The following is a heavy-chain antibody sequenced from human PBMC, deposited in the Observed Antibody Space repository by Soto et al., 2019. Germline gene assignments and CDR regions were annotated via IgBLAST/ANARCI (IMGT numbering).Heavy chain of an antibody. V-gene: IGHV4-31*03. CDR3: ARVGNTEEFDY. CDR2: IYYSGSP. D-gene: IGHD7-27*01. J-gene: IGHJ4*02. Sequence: QVQLQAAGPGLVRPSQTLSLTCTVSVGSISSGGYYWSWIRQHPGKGLEGIGYIYYSGSPYYNPSLKSRGTISLHTSKTQCSLKLSSVTAADTAVYYCARVGNTEEFDYWGQGTLVTVSS. CDR1: VGSISSGGYY.